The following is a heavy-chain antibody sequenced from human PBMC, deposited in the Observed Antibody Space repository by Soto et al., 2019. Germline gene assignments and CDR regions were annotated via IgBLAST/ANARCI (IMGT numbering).Heavy chain of an antibody. Sequence: GGSLRLSCTASGFTFSDHGMPWVRQAPGKGLEWVSSISGSVGSTFYADSVKGRFTISRDNSMNTLYLQMDSLRAEDTAVYYCAKDRTIASRNFDSWGQGALVTVSS. J-gene: IGHJ4*02. CDR2: ISGSVGST. D-gene: IGHD6-6*01. CDR1: GFTFSDHG. V-gene: IGHV3-23*01. CDR3: AKDRTIASRNFDS.